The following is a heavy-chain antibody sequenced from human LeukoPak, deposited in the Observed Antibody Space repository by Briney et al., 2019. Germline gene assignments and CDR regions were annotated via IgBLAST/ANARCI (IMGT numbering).Heavy chain of an antibody. CDR1: GYAFSDFH. D-gene: IGHD6-13*01. J-gene: IGHJ4*02. Sequence: ASVKVSCKASGYAFSDFHMHWLKQAPGKGPEWVGRIDPENGETVYSKKFRGRVTISADTSADQAYIELRSLRSDDTAVYYCGTPTPRYSSSPVKYWGQGTLATVSS. V-gene: IGHV1-69-2*01. CDR2: IDPENGET. CDR3: GTPTPRYSSSPVKY.